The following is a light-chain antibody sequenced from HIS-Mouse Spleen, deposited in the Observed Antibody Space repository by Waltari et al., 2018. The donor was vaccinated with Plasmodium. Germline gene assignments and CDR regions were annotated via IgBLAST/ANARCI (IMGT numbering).Light chain of an antibody. CDR1: RLGDKY. J-gene: IGLJ2*01. V-gene: IGLV3-1*01. CDR2: QAS. Sequence: SYELTQPPSVSVSPGPTASIPCSGERLGDKYACWYQQKPGQSPVLVIYQASKRPSGIPERFSGFNSGNTATLTISGTQAMDEADYYCQAWDSSTVVFGGGTKLTVL. CDR3: QAWDSSTVV.